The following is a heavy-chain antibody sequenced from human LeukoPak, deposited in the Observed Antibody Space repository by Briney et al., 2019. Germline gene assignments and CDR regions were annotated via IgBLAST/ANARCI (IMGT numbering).Heavy chain of an antibody. CDR1: GYTFTSYG. CDR2: ISAYNGNT. CDR3: AREREWLYGSGSPYFDY. J-gene: IGHJ4*02. V-gene: IGHV1-18*01. Sequence: ASVKVSCKASGYTFTSYGISWVRQAPGQGLEWMGWISAYNGNTNYAQKLQGRVTMTTDTSTSTAYMELRSLRSDDTAVYYCAREREWLYGSGSPYFDYWGQGTLVTVSS. D-gene: IGHD3-10*01.